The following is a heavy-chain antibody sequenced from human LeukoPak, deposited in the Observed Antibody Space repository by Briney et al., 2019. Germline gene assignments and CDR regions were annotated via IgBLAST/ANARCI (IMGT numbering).Heavy chain of an antibody. D-gene: IGHD3-10*01. CDR1: GDSISSGYY. J-gene: IGHJ2*01. CDR3: ARNSTSWSFDL. Sequence: SETLSLTCDVSGDSISSGYYWGWIRQPPGKGLEWIGTIYHSGSTYYNPSLKSRVTISADTSKNQFSLTLYSVTAADTAVYYCARNSTSWSFDLWGRGTLVTVSS. V-gene: IGHV4-38-2*01. CDR2: IYHSGST.